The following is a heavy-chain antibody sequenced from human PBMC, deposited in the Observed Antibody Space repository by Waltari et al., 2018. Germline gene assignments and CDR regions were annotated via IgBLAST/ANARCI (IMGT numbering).Heavy chain of an antibody. V-gene: IGHV3-9*01. Sequence: EVQLVESGGGLVQRGRSLRLSCAASGFSFDGFALYWVRQAPGKGLGWVSGISWKSGSTAYADSVEGRFTISRDNAKNSLYLQMHSLRPEDTALYYCVKDRGLYSSSSGLDYWGQGTLVTVSS. CDR1: GFSFDGFA. CDR2: ISWKSGST. D-gene: IGHD6-6*01. CDR3: VKDRGLYSSSSGLDY. J-gene: IGHJ4*02.